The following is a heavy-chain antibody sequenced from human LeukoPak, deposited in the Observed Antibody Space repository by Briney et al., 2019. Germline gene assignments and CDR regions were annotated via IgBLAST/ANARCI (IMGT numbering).Heavy chain of an antibody. CDR2: IYYSGST. V-gene: IGHV4-30-4*08. D-gene: IGHD2-2*01. CDR1: GGSISSGDYY. J-gene: IGHJ3*02. Sequence: KTSQTLSLTCTVSGGSISSGDYYWSWIRQPPGKGLEWIGYIYYSGSTYYNPSLKSRVTISVDMSKNQFSLKLSSVTAADTAVYYCAEGCSSTSYHRPGGSCSDDAFDIWGQGTMVTVSS. CDR3: AEGCSSTSYHRPGGSCSDDAFDI.